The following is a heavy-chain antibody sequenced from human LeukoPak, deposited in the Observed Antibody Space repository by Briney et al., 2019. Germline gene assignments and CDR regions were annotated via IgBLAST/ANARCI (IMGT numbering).Heavy chain of an antibody. CDR2: IYYSGST. D-gene: IGHD6-13*01. CDR1: AGSISNYY. V-gene: IGHV4-59*08. J-gene: IGHJ4*02. CDR3: ARLSHPADSSWIFDS. Sequence: SETLSLTCSVSAGSISNYYWSWIRQPPGKGLEWIAYIYYSGSTNYNPSLKSRVTISVDTSKNQFFLNLSSVTAADTAVYFCARLSHPADSSWIFDSWGQGTLVTVSS.